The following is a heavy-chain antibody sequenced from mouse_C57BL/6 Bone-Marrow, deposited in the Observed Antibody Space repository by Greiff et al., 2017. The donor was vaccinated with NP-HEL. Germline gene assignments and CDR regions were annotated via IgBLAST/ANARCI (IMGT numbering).Heavy chain of an antibody. J-gene: IGHJ4*01. Sequence: QVQLQQSGAELVKPGASVKLSCKASGYTFTSYWMHWVKQRPGQGLEWIGMIHPNSGSTNYNEKFKSKATLTVDKSSSTAYMQLSSLTSEDSAVYYCARYYYGSRAMDYWGQGTSVTVSS. V-gene: IGHV1-64*01. CDR1: GYTFTSYW. CDR3: ARYYYGSRAMDY. D-gene: IGHD1-1*01. CDR2: IHPNSGST.